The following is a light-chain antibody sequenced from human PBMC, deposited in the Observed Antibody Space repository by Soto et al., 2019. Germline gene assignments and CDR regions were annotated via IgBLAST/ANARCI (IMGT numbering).Light chain of an antibody. J-gene: IGKJ4*01. Sequence: DIQLTQSPSSLSASVGDRVTITCRASQAISSYLAWYQQKPGKVPELLIYATSTLQSGAPSRFSGSGSGTDVTLTISSLQPEDVATYYCHKYNHAPTFGGGTKVEIK. V-gene: IGKV1-27*01. CDR3: HKYNHAPT. CDR1: QAISSY. CDR2: ATS.